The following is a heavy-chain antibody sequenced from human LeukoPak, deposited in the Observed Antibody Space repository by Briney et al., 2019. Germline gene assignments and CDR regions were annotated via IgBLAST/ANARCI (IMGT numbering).Heavy chain of an antibody. V-gene: IGHV3-23*01. CDR2: ISDSGGKT. CDR3: AKTSSSSGE. Sequence: PGGSLRLSCTTSGFTFSSYAMSWVRQAPGKGLEWVSAISDSGGKTYYADSVKGRFTISRDNSENTLYLQMNSLKAEDTAVYFCAKTSSSSGEWGQGTLVTVSS. J-gene: IGHJ4*02. CDR1: GFTFSSYA. D-gene: IGHD6-6*01.